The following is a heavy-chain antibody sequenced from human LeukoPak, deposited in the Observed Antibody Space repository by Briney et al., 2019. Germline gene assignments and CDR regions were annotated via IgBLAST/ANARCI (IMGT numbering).Heavy chain of an antibody. CDR2: IKSKTDGGTT. D-gene: IGHD4-17*01. J-gene: IGHJ4*02. CDR1: GFTVTNTW. CDR3: ATEDYGGYGTTFDY. Sequence: GGSLRLSCEASGFTVTNTWMTWVRQAPGKGLERVGRIKSKTDGGTTDYTAPVKGRFTISRDYSENTLYLQMNSLRTEDTGIYYCATEDYGGYGTTFDYWGQGTPVTVSS. V-gene: IGHV3-15*01.